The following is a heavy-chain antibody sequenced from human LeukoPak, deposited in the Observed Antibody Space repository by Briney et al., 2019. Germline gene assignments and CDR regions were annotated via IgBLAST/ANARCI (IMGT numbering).Heavy chain of an antibody. CDR3: LRGYSFGPCGMGL. Sequence: GGSLRLSCSASGFPFSSYAMHWVRQAPGKGLEYVSAISDSGDSTYYADSVKGRFTISRDNSKNTLYLQMRKLRVEDPGVYFCLRGYSFGPCGMGLLGQGTTVTVSS. V-gene: IGHV3-64D*09. CDR1: GFPFSSYA. CDR2: ISDSGDST. J-gene: IGHJ6*02. D-gene: IGHD2-15*01.